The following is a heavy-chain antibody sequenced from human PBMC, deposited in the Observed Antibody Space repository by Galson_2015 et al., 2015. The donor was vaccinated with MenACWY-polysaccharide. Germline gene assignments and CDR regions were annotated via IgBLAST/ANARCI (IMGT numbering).Heavy chain of an antibody. CDR3: ARHAWYQLLLGWFDP. Sequence: ETLSLTCTVSGGSISSRSYYWGWIRQPPGKGLEWIGSIYYSGSTYYNPSLKSRVTISVDTSKNQFSLKLSSVTAADTAVYYCARHAWYQLLLGWFDPWGQGTLVTVPS. CDR1: GGSISSRSYY. D-gene: IGHD2-2*01. J-gene: IGHJ5*02. CDR2: IYYSGST. V-gene: IGHV4-39*01.